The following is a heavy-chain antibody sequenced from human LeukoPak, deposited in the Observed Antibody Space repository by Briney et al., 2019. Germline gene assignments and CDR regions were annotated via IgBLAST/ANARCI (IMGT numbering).Heavy chain of an antibody. D-gene: IGHD5-18*01. CDR1: GGSISSGDYY. CDR3: ARDPGATTYSYGRFDY. CDR2: IYYSGST. J-gene: IGHJ4*02. V-gene: IGHV4-30-4*01. Sequence: SETLSLTCTVSGGSISSGDYYWSWIRQPPGKGLEWIGYIYYSGSTYYNPSLKSRVTISVDTSKNQFSLKLSSVTAADTAVYYCARDPGATTYSYGRFDYWGQGTLVTVSS.